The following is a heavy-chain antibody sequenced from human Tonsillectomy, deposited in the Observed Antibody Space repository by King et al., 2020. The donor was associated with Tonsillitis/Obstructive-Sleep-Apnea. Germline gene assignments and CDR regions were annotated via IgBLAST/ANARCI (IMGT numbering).Heavy chain of an antibody. CDR2: IKSKTDGGTT. D-gene: IGHD3-16*01. Sequence: VQLVESGGGLVKPGGSLRLSCAASGFTFSNAWMSWVRQAPGKGLEWVGRIKSKTDGGTTDYAAPVKGRFTISRDDSKNTLYLQMNSLKTEDTAVYYCTTDQPLLYEHHDYWGQGTLVTVSS. J-gene: IGHJ4*02. CDR3: TTDQPLLYEHHDY. V-gene: IGHV3-15*01. CDR1: GFTFSNAW.